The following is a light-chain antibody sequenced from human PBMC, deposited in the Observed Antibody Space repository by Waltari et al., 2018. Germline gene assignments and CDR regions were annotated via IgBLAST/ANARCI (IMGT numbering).Light chain of an antibody. Sequence: QSGLTQPASVSGSPGQSITISCTGTSSEVGNYNIVPWYQQYPGKAPQLMVYEVTKRTSGVSDRFSGSKSGNTASLTIYGLQSEDEADYYCCSYAGLGIYVFGTGTKVTVL. J-gene: IGLJ1*01. V-gene: IGLV2-23*02. CDR1: SSEVGNYNI. CDR3: CSYAGLGIYV. CDR2: EVT.